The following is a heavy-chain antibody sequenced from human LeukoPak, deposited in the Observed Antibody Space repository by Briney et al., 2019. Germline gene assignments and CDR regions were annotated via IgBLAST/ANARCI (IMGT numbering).Heavy chain of an antibody. J-gene: IGHJ4*02. CDR3: ARARIQLWSNPSLFDY. V-gene: IGHV4-30-4*01. D-gene: IGHD5-18*01. Sequence: SETLSLTCTVSGDSVSSGDYYWSWIRQPPGKGLEWIGHMFYSGSPYYNPSLKSRVTMSIDTSKNQFSLKLNSVTAADTAVYYCARARIQLWSNPSLFDYWGQGTLVTVSS. CDR1: GDSVSSGDYY. CDR2: MFYSGSP.